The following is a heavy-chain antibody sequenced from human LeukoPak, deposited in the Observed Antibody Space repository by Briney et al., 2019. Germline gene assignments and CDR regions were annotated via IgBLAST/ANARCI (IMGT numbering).Heavy chain of an antibody. Sequence: SETLSLTCTVSGGSISSYYWSWIRQPPGKGLEWIGYIYTSGSTNYNPSLKGRVTISVDASKNQFSLKLSSVTAADTAVYYCARLPRWSGYDDYWGQGTLVTVSS. CDR3: ARLPRWSGYDDY. CDR2: IYTSGST. D-gene: IGHD5-12*01. CDR1: GGSISSYY. J-gene: IGHJ4*02. V-gene: IGHV4-4*09.